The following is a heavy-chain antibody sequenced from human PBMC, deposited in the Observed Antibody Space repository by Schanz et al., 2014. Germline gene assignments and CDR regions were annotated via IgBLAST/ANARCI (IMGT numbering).Heavy chain of an antibody. V-gene: IGHV3-11*01. J-gene: IGHJ4*02. CDR2: ISDSGDST. CDR3: AKVAPAATYLDS. Sequence: QVQLVDSGGGLVKPGGSLRLSCAASGFTFSDYYMTWIRQAPGKGLEWVSDISDSGDSTHYADSVKGRFTISRDNAKNSLFLQMNSLSAEDTGVYYCAKVAPAATYLDSWGLGTLVTVSS. D-gene: IGHD2-2*01. CDR1: GFTFSDYY.